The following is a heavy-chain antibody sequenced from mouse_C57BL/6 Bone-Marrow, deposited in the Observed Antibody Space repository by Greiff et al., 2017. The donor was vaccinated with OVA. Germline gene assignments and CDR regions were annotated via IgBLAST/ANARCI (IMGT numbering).Heavy chain of an antibody. CDR1: GYTFTSYW. D-gene: IGHD2-2*01. V-gene: IGHV1-52*01. CDR2: IDPSDSDT. Sequence: QVQLQQPGAELVRPGSSVKLSCKASGYTFTSYWMHWVKQRPIQGLEWIGNIDPSDSDTHYNQKFKDKATLTVDKSSSTAYMQLSSLTSEDSAVYYCARSYGYDWGQGTLVTVSA. CDR3: ARSYGYD. J-gene: IGHJ3*01.